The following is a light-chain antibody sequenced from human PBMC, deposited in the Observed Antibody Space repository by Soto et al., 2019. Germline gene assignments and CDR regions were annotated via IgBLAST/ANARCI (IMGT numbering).Light chain of an antibody. J-gene: IGKJ1*01. CDR2: GAS. Sequence: EVAVTQSPATLSLSPGERVTLSCRASQSVSSNLAWYQQKPGRAPRLLIYGASIRATGIPARISGSGSGTEFTLTISSLQSEDFAVYYCHQYNNWPRTFGRGTKVEVK. CDR1: QSVSSN. CDR3: HQYNNWPRT. V-gene: IGKV3-15*01.